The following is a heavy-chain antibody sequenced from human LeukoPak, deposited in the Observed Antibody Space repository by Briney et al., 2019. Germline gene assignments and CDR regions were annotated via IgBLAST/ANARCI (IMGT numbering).Heavy chain of an antibody. J-gene: IGHJ4*02. Sequence: ASVKVSCKASGYTFTGYYMHWVRQAPGQGLEWMGRINPNSGGTNYAQKFQGRVTMTRDTSISTAYMELSGLRSDDTAVYYCARSLRFLEWLTDYWGQGTLVTVSS. CDR3: ARSLRFLEWLTDY. CDR1: GYTFTGYY. CDR2: INPNSGGT. V-gene: IGHV1-2*06. D-gene: IGHD3-3*01.